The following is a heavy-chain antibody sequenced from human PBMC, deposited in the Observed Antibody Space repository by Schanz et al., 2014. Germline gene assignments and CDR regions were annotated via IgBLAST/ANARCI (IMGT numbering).Heavy chain of an antibody. Sequence: QVHLQESGPGLVKPSETLSVTCTVSGGSINNYFWTWIRQPAGKGLEWIGRIYSNGISHYNPSLESRVTMSVDTTKNKFSLNLPPVTPADTAIYYCVRVKGEHSGHDYIVYWGQGIQVTVSS. CDR1: GGSINNYF. J-gene: IGHJ4*02. D-gene: IGHD5-12*01. V-gene: IGHV4-4*07. CDR2: IYSNGIS. CDR3: VRVKGEHSGHDYIVY.